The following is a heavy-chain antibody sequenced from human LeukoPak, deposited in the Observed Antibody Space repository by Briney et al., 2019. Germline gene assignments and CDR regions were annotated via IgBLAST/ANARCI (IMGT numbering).Heavy chain of an antibody. Sequence: GGSLRLSCAASGFTFNNYWIHWVRQVPGKGLVWVSRINNDGSSASYVDSVKGRFTISRDNAKNTLFLQMNSLRAEDTAVYYCARRGAGHGMDVWGQGTTVIVSS. V-gene: IGHV3-74*01. CDR1: GFTFNNYW. D-gene: IGHD3-10*01. CDR3: ARRGAGHGMDV. CDR2: INNDGSSA. J-gene: IGHJ6*02.